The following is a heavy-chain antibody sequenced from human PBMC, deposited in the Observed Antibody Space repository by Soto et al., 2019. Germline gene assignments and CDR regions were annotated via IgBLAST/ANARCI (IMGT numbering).Heavy chain of an antibody. CDR1: GFTVSSDY. Sequence: PGGSLRLSCAASGFTVSSDYMSWVRQAPGKGLEWMGWINPGNGNTKYSQQFQGRVIIDRDTSASTAYMELSSLRSEDTAVYYCARGGYFDSSNYLAYWGLGTLVTVSS. CDR3: ARGGYFDSSNYLAY. V-gene: IGHV1-3*01. D-gene: IGHD3-22*01. J-gene: IGHJ4*02. CDR2: INPGNGNT.